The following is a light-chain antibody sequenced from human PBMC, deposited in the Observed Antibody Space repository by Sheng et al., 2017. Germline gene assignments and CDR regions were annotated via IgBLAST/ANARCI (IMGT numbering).Light chain of an antibody. J-gene: IGKJ4*01. V-gene: IGKV3-15*01. Sequence: EIVMTQSPATLSVFPGDRVTLSCRASQSVRTHLAWYQQKAGQVPRLLVYGASTRATGIPARFSGSGSGTEFTLSISSLQSEDFATYYCQQANSFPLTFGGGTKVEIK. CDR3: QQANSFPLT. CDR2: GAS. CDR1: QSVRTH.